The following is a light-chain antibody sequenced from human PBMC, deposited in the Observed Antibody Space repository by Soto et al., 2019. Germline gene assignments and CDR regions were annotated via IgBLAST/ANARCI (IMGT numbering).Light chain of an antibody. CDR1: QSVSSSY. J-gene: IGKJ4*01. CDR3: QQYGSSPPLT. V-gene: IGKV3-20*01. CDR2: NAF. Sequence: EIVLTQSPGTLSLSPGERATLSCRASQSVSSSYLAWYQQKPGQAPRLLIYNAFNRATGIPDRFSGSGSGTDFTLTISRLEPEDFAVYYCQQYGSSPPLTFGGGTKVDIK.